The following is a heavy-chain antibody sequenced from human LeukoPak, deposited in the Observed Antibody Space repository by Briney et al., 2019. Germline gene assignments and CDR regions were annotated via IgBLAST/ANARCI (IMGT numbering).Heavy chain of an antibody. J-gene: IGHJ6*03. CDR3: TTDVVYSNRNYYYYYYMDV. Sequence: GGSLRLSCAASGFTFSSYAMSWVRQAPGKGLEWVSTISGSGGSPYYADSVKGRFTISRDNSKNTLYLQMNSLKTEDTAVYYCTTDVVYSNRNYYYYYYMDVWGKGTTVTVSS. CDR1: GFTFSSYA. D-gene: IGHD4-11*01. CDR2: ISGSGGSP. V-gene: IGHV3-23*01.